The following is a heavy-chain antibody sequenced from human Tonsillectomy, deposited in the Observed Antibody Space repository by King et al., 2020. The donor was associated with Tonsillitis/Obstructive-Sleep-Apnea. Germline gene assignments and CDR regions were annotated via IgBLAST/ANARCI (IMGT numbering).Heavy chain of an antibody. Sequence: VQLVESGGGLVHPGGSLRLSCAASGFTFSSYAMSWVRQAPGKGLDWVATISGSDDTTYYADSVKGRFPISRNNSKSTVFLQMNSLRAEDTGVYYCAKEEGFRSQYSMDVWGKGTTVTVSS. CDR2: ISGSDDTT. D-gene: IGHD3-10*01. CDR3: AKEEGFRSQYSMDV. CDR1: GFTFSSYA. J-gene: IGHJ6*03. V-gene: IGHV3-23*04.